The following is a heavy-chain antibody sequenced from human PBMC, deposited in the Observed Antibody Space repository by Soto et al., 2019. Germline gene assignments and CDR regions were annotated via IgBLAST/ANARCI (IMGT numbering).Heavy chain of an antibody. CDR3: ARLAIYDFWSCYYDAFDI. J-gene: IGHJ3*02. CDR2: MNPNSGNT. CDR1: GYTFTSYD. D-gene: IGHD3-3*01. Sequence: ASVKVSCKASGYTFTSYDINWVRQATGQGLEWMGWMNPNSGNTGYAQKFQGRVTMTRNTSISTAYMELSSLRSEDTAVYYCARLAIYDFWSCYYDAFDIWGQGTMVTVSS. V-gene: IGHV1-8*01.